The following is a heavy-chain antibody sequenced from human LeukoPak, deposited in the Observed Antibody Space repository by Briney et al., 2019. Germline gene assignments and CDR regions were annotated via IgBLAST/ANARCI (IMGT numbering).Heavy chain of an antibody. Sequence: PGGSLRLSCAASGITFNWSWMNWVRQAPGKGLEWVANMDPSGSQKRYVDSVKGRFTISKDNSGTSLYLDMYSLRDEDTAIYYCAIWTSGSFWGQGTLVTVSS. CDR1: GITFNWSW. D-gene: IGHD6-13*01. J-gene: IGHJ4*02. CDR2: MDPSGSQK. V-gene: IGHV3-7*01. CDR3: AIWTSGSF.